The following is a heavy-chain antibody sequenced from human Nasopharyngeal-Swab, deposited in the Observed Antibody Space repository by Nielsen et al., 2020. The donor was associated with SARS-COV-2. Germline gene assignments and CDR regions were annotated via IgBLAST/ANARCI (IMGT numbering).Heavy chain of an antibody. CDR3: ATSDIAAAADY. CDR1: GFTFSDYY. CDR2: ISSGGSTI. D-gene: IGHD6-13*01. V-gene: IGHV3-11*04. Sequence: GESLKISCAASGFTFSDYYMSWIRQAPGKGLEWVSYISSGGSTIYYADSVKGRFTISRDNAKNSLYLQMNSLRAEDTAVYYCATSDIAAAADYWGQGTLVTVSS. J-gene: IGHJ4*02.